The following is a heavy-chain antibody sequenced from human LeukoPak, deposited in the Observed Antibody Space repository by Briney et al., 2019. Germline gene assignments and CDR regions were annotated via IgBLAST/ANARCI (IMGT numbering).Heavy chain of an antibody. CDR1: GGSISSYY. J-gene: IGHJ4*02. CDR2: IYYSGGT. V-gene: IGHV4-59*01. Sequence: PSETLSLTCTASGGSISSYYWSWIRQPPGKGLEWIGYIYYSGGTNYNPSLKSRVTISVHTSKNQFSLKLSSVTAADTAVYYCARVREDYYDSSGCYHCHFDYWGQGTLVTVSS. CDR3: ARVREDYYDSSGCYHCHFDY. D-gene: IGHD3-22*01.